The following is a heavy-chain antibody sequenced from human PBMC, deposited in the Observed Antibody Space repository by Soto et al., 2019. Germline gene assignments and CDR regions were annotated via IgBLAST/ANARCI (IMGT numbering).Heavy chain of an antibody. CDR1: GGSFSGYY. CDR3: ARGVGETRFGY. J-gene: IGHJ4*02. V-gene: IGHV4-34*01. Sequence: SETLSLTCAVYGGSFSGYYWSWIRQPPGRGLEWIGEIDHRGSTNYNPSLKSRVSISVDTSKNQFSLKLNSVTAADTAVYYCARGVGETRFGYWGQGTPVTVSS. CDR2: IDHRGST. D-gene: IGHD3-10*01.